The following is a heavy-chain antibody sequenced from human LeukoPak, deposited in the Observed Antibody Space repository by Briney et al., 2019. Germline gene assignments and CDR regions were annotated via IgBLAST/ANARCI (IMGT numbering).Heavy chain of an antibody. V-gene: IGHV3-23*01. J-gene: IGHJ4*02. Sequence: GRPLRLSCAASGFTFSSYAMHWVRQAPGKGLEWVSAISGSGGATDYADSVKGRFTISRDNSKNTLHLQMNSLRGEDTAVYYCAKVGTYYYDSSGYRVFDYWGQGTLVTVSS. CDR1: GFTFSSYA. CDR2: ISGSGGAT. D-gene: IGHD3-22*01. CDR3: AKVGTYYYDSSGYRVFDY.